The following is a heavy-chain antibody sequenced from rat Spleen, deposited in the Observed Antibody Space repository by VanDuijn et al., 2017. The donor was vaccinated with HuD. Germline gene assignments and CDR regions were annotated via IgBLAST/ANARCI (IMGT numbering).Heavy chain of an antibody. J-gene: IGHJ2*01. CDR2: ISPSGGST. V-gene: IGHV5-19*01. Sequence: EVQLAESGGGLVQPGRSLKLSCAASGFTFSDYAMNWIRQAPTKGLEWVASISPSGGSTHYRDSVKGRFTISRDSAKSTLYLQMNSLRSEDTATYYCARTIYDYFDYWGQGVMVTVSS. CDR1: GFTFSDYA. CDR3: ARTIYDYFDY.